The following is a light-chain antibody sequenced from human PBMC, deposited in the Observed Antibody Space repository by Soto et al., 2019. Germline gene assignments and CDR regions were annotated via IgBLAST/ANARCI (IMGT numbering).Light chain of an antibody. Sequence: DIVLTQSPDSLAVSLGERATINCKSSQSVFYSSNNKDYLAWSQQKPRQPPKLLIYWASTRQSGVPDRFNGSGSGTDFTLTTTSLQAEDVAVYYCQHYYTTPWTFAQGTQVEIK. CDR2: WAS. J-gene: IGKJ1*01. CDR1: QSVFYSSNNKDY. CDR3: QHYYTTPWT. V-gene: IGKV4-1*01.